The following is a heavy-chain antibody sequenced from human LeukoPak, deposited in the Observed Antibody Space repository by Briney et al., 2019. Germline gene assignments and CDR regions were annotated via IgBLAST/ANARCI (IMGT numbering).Heavy chain of an antibody. CDR1: GYTFTSYE. D-gene: IGHD3/OR15-3a*01. Sequence: ASVKVSCKATGYTFTSYEINWVRQAPGQGLAWLGWMHPNSGNTAYVQKVQGRVTMTRNTSMSTAYMELSSLRSEDTAVYYCARGVFWTSRAGLDVWGQGTTVTVS. CDR2: MHPNSGNT. J-gene: IGHJ6*02. CDR3: ARGVFWTSRAGLDV. V-gene: IGHV1-8*01.